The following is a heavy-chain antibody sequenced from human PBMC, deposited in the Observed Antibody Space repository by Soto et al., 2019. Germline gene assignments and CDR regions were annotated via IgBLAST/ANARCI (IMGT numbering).Heavy chain of an antibody. V-gene: IGHV3-7*01. CDR1: GFTFSSFA. CDR3: ARDGGTIFGVVWYFDY. CDR2: IKQDGSEK. J-gene: IGHJ4*02. Sequence: GGSLRLSCAASGFTFSSFAMSWVRQAPGKGLEWVANIKQDGSEKYYVDSVKGRFTISKDNAKNSLYLQMNSLRAEDTAVYYCARDGGTIFGVVWYFDYWGQGPLVTVSS. D-gene: IGHD3-3*01.